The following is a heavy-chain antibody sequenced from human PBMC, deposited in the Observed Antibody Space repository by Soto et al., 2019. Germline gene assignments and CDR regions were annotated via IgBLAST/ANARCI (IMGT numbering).Heavy chain of an antibody. V-gene: IGHV1-46*01. CDR1: GYTFTSYY. CDR2: INPSGGST. J-gene: IGHJ4*02. D-gene: IGHD6-19*01. Sequence: ASVKVSCKASGYTFTSYYMHWVRQAPGQRLEWMGIINPSGGSTSYAQKFQGRVTMTWDTSSSTVYMELSSLRSEDTAVYYCARDPVGWLALYYFDYWGQGTLVTVSS. CDR3: ARDPVGWLALYYFDY.